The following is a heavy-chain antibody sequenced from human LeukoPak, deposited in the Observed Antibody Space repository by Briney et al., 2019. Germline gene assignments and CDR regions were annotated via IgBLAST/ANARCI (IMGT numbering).Heavy chain of an antibody. CDR2: ISYDGSNK. D-gene: IGHD3-3*01. CDR1: GFTFSSYA. CDR3: ARGFFILDFWSGPPNWFDP. V-gene: IGHV3-30-3*01. J-gene: IGHJ5*02. Sequence: GGSLRLSCAASGFTFSSYAMHWVRQAPGKGLEWVAVISYDGSNKYYADSVKGRFTISRDNSKNTLYLQMNSLRAEDTAVYYCARGFFILDFWSGPPNWFDPWGQGTLDTVSS.